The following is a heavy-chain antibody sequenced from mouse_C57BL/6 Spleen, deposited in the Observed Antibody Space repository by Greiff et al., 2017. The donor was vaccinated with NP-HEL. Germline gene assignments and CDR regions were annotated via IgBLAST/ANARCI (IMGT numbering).Heavy chain of an antibody. CDR1: GFTFSDYG. J-gene: IGHJ2*01. V-gene: IGHV5-17*01. D-gene: IGHD3-2*02. Sequence: EVILVESGGGLVKPGGSLKLSCAASGFTFSDYGMHWVRQAPEKGLEWVAYISSGSSTIYYADTVKGRFTISRDNAKNTLFLQMTSLRSEDTAMYYGARTAQATGVYFDYWGQGTTLTVSS. CDR2: ISSGSSTI. CDR3: ARTAQATGVYFDY.